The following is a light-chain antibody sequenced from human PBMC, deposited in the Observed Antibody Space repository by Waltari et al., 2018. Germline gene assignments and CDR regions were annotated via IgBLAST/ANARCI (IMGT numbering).Light chain of an antibody. Sequence: QSALTQPASVSGSPGQSITISCTGTSSAVGSYNLVSWYQQHPGKAPKLMIYEGSKRPSGVSNRFSGSKSGNMASLTISGLQAEDEADYYCCSYAGSSTSYVFGTGTKVTVL. CDR2: EGS. CDR1: SSAVGSYNL. J-gene: IGLJ1*01. V-gene: IGLV2-23*01. CDR3: CSYAGSSTSYV.